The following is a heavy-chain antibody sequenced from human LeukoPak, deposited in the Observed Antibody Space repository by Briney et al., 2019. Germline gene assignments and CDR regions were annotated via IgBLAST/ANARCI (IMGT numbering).Heavy chain of an antibody. V-gene: IGHV3-53*01. CDR3: AREGGTVTPYYYYYMDV. CDR1: GFTVSSNY. CDR2: IYSGGST. J-gene: IGHJ6*03. Sequence: VGSLRLSRAASGFTVSSNYMSCVRQAPGKGLEWGSVIYSGGSTYYADSVKGRFTISRDNSKNTLYLQMNSLRAEDTAVYYCAREGGTVTPYYYYYMDVWGKGTTVTVSS. D-gene: IGHD4-11*01.